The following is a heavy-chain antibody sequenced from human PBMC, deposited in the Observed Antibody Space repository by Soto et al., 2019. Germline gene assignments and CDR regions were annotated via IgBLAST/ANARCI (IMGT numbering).Heavy chain of an antibody. D-gene: IGHD3-10*01. CDR3: ARVGHYYGSGSYKWPNYYYYYYMDV. V-gene: IGHV4-34*01. CDR1: GGSFSGYY. Sequence: SETLSLTCAVYGGSFSGYYWSWIRQPPGKGLEWIGEINHSGSTNYNPSLKSRVTISVDTSKNQFSLKLSSVTAADTAVYYCARVGHYYGSGSYKWPNYYYYYYMDVWGKGTTVTVSS. CDR2: INHSGST. J-gene: IGHJ6*03.